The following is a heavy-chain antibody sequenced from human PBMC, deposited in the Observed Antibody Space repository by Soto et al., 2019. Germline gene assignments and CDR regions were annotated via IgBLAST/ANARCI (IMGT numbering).Heavy chain of an antibody. V-gene: IGHV3-53*01. D-gene: IGHD3-10*01. CDR2: ILSGGDT. CDR1: GFTVSSGY. J-gene: IGHJ4*02. CDR3: VRGYWRFGESYYFDY. Sequence: GGSLRLSCAASGFTVSSGYMSWVRQAPGMGLEWVSVILSGGDTYYADSVKGRFTVSRDNSQNTVYLQMNSLRGEDTATYYCVRGYWRFGESYYFDYWGQGSLVTVSS.